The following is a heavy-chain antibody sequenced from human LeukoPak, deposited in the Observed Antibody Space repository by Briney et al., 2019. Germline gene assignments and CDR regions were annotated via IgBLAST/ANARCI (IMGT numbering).Heavy chain of an antibody. D-gene: IGHD3-22*01. CDR1: GYTFTSNY. V-gene: IGHV1-46*01. CDR3: ARMRTRYYYDSSGPISPPYYFDY. CDR2: IYPRDGST. J-gene: IGHJ4*02. Sequence: ASVKVSCKASGYTFTSNYIHWVRQAPGQGLEWMGMIYPRDGSTSYAQKFQGRVTVTRDTSTSTVHMELSSLRSEDTAVYYCARMRTRYYYDSSGPISPPYYFDYWGQGTLVTVSS.